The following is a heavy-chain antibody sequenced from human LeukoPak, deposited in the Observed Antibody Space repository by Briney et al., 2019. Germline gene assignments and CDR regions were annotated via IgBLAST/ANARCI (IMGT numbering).Heavy chain of an antibody. Sequence: GGSLRLSCAASGFTFSSYWMHWVRQAPGKGLVWVSRITPDGSTTGHADSVKGRFTTSRDNAKNTLFLQMNSLRAEDTAVYYCTRDFDFSSAIWGQGTLVTVSS. V-gene: IGHV3-74*01. D-gene: IGHD3-3*01. CDR3: TRDFDFSSAI. CDR1: GFTFSSYW. J-gene: IGHJ4*02. CDR2: ITPDGSTT.